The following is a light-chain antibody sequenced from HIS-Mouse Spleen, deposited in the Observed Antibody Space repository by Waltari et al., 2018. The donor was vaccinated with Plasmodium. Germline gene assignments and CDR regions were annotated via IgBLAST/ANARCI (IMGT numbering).Light chain of an antibody. V-gene: IGKV6D-21*02. CDR3: HQSSSLRT. J-gene: IGKJ1*01. CDR2: YSS. Sequence: ENVLTQSPHCQSVTPQEEVTSTCRASHSIGSSCHWYQQKRDQSPKLLIKYSSQSITAVPSRFSGSGSGTDFTLTINILEAEDAAAYYWHQSSSLRTFGQGTKVEIK. CDR1: HSIGSS.